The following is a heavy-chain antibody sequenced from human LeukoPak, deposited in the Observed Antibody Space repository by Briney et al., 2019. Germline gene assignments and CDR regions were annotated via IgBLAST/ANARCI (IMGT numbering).Heavy chain of an antibody. V-gene: IGHV4-34*01. Sequence: SETLSLTCAVYGGSFSGYYWSWIRQPPGKGLEWIGEINHSGSTNYNPSLKSRVTISVDTSKNQFSLKLSSVTAADTAVYYCARGGYCSSTSCPNWFDPWGQGTLVTVSS. CDR1: GGSFSGYY. CDR2: INHSGST. J-gene: IGHJ5*02. CDR3: ARGGYCSSTSCPNWFDP. D-gene: IGHD2-2*01.